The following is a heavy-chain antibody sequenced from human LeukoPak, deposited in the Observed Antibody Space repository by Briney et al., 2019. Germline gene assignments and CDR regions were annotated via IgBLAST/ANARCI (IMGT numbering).Heavy chain of an antibody. CDR3: AKADGSSSWGFFYYYYYMDV. Sequence: GGSLRLSCAASGFTFSSYGMSWVRQAPGKGLEWVSAISGSGGSTYYADSVKGRFTISRDNSKNTLYLQMNSLRAEDTAVYYCAKADGSSSWGFFYYYYYMDVWGKGTTVTVSS. CDR1: GFTFSSYG. J-gene: IGHJ6*03. CDR2: ISGSGGST. V-gene: IGHV3-23*01. D-gene: IGHD6-13*01.